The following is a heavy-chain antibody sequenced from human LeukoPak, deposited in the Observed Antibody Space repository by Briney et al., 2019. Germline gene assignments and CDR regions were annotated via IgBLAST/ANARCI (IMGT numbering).Heavy chain of an antibody. J-gene: IGHJ4*02. CDR3: ARGVYCTNGVCYPHFDY. V-gene: IGHV1-2*02. D-gene: IGHD2-8*01. CDR1: GYTFTGYY. CDR2: INPNGGGT. Sequence: EASVKVSCKASGYTFTGYYMHWVRQAPGQGHEWMGWINPNGGGTNYAQKFQGRVTMTRDTSISTAYMELSRLRSDDTAVYYCARGVYCTNGVCYPHFDYWGQGTLVTVSS.